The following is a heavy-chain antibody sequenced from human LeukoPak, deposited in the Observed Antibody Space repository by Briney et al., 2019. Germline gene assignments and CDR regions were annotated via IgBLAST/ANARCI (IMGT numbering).Heavy chain of an antibody. J-gene: IGHJ4*02. CDR1: GGSISGSTYY. CDR3: ARLFDS. CDR2: IFYSGNT. V-gene: IGHV4-39*01. Sequence: PSETLSLTCSVSGGSISGSTYYWGWVRQPPGKGLEWIGKIFYSGNTYYSPSLQSRVTMSADTPKNQFSLRLSSVTAADTALYYCARLFDSWGQGIQVTASS.